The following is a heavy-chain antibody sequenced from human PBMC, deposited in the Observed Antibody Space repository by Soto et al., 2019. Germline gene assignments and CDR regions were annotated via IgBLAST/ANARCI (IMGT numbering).Heavy chain of an antibody. J-gene: IGHJ4*02. CDR2: ISGSGGST. CDR3: AKRGSGSYYTY. Sequence: EVQLLESGGGLVQPGGSLRLSCAASGFTFRSYAMNWVRKAPGKGLEWVSVISGSGGSTYYADSVKGRFTISRDNSKNTLYLQMNSLRAEDTAVYYCAKRGSGSYYTYWGQGTLVTVSS. V-gene: IGHV3-23*01. CDR1: GFTFRSYA. D-gene: IGHD3-10*01.